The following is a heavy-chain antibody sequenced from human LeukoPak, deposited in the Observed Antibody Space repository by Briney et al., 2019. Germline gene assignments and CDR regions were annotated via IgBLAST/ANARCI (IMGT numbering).Heavy chain of an antibody. D-gene: IGHD3-22*01. J-gene: IGHJ4*02. CDR3: ARVDGGYYNYFDY. V-gene: IGHV3-33*01. CDR2: LWYDGSNQ. Sequence: GGSLRLSCAASGFTFSNYGMHWVRQAPGKGLEWVAVLWYDGSNQYYADSVKGRFTISRDSSKNTLYLQMNSLRAEDTAVYYCARVDGGYYNYFDYWGQGTLVTVSS. CDR1: GFTFSNYG.